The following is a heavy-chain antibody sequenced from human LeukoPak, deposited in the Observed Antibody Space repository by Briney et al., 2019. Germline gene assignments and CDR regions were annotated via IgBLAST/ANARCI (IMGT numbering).Heavy chain of an antibody. Sequence: GGSLRLSCAASGFTFSSYSMNWVRQAPGKWLEWVSSISSSSSYIYYADSVKGRFTISRDNAKNSLYLQMNSLRAEVTAGYYCAKVGTTVTSVDYWGQGTLVTVSS. CDR2: ISSSSSYI. V-gene: IGHV3-21*01. D-gene: IGHD4-17*01. CDR3: AKVGTTVTSVDY. CDR1: GFTFSSYS. J-gene: IGHJ4*02.